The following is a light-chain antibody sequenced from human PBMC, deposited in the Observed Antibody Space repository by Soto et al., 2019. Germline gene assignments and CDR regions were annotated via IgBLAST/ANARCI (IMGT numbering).Light chain of an antibody. CDR1: QSISSY. Sequence: DIQMTQSPSSLSASVGDRVTITCRASQSISSYLNWYQQKPGKAPQLLIYAASSLQSGVPSRFSGSGSGTDFTLTISSLQPEDFATYYCQQSYSTPLSFGGRTKV. CDR3: QQSYSTPLS. V-gene: IGKV1-39*01. J-gene: IGKJ4*01. CDR2: AAS.